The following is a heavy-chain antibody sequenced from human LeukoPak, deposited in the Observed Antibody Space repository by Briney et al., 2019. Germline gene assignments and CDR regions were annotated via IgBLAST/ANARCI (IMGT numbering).Heavy chain of an antibody. CDR2: INGYMT. CDR3: AKHHYT. Sequence: GKSLRLSCAASGFTFRSYAIHWVRQTPGKGLEWVSAINGYMTYYADSVKGRFTISRDNSKNTLYLQMNSLRAEDTAVYYCAKHHYTWGQGTLVTVSS. V-gene: IGHV3-23*01. CDR1: GFTFRSYA. D-gene: IGHD4-11*01. J-gene: IGHJ5*02.